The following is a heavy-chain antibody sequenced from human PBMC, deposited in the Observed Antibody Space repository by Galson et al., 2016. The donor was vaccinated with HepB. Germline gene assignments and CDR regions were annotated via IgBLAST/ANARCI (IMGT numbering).Heavy chain of an antibody. J-gene: IGHJ4*02. Sequence: SLRLSCAVSALTFSSYGMHWVRQAPGKGLEWVAIISYDGSNIYYADSVKGRFTISRDNSKNTLYLQMNSLRAEDTAVYYCAKSSGTYYTLIDYWVQGTLVTVSS. CDR2: ISYDGSNI. D-gene: IGHD3-10*01. CDR1: ALTFSSYG. V-gene: IGHV3-30*18. CDR3: AKSSGTYYTLIDY.